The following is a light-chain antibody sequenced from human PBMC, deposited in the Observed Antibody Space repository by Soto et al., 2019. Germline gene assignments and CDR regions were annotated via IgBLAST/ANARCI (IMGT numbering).Light chain of an antibody. CDR2: AAS. V-gene: IGKV3-20*01. Sequence: EIMLTKSPVTLSFYQGQRSTRSCVASQSVSSSHLAWYQHKPGQAPRLLIYAASSRATGSPDRFSGGGSGTDFTLTISRLEPEDFAVYYCQQYGYSPITFGQGGRLEIK. CDR1: QSVSSSH. J-gene: IGKJ5*01. CDR3: QQYGYSPIT.